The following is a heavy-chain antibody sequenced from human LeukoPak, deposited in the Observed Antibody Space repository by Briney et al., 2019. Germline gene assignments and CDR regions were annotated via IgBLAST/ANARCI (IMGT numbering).Heavy chain of an antibody. Sequence: PGRSLRLSCAASGFTFDDYAMHWVRQAPGKGLEWVSGISWNSGSIGYADSVKGRFTISRDNAKNSLYLQMNSLRAEDTALYYCAKDAGADGDYYYFDYWGQGTLVTVSS. V-gene: IGHV3-9*01. CDR2: ISWNSGSI. D-gene: IGHD4-17*01. CDR1: GFTFDDYA. CDR3: AKDAGADGDYYYFDY. J-gene: IGHJ4*02.